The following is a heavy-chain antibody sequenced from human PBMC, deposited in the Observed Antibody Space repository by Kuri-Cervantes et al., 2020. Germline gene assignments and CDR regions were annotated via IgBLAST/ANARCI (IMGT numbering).Heavy chain of an antibody. D-gene: IGHD6-25*01. J-gene: IGHJ1*01. CDR1: GGSISSSNW. V-gene: IGHV4-4*02. CDR3: ARGDVAARLQH. CDR2: INLRGSS. Sequence: SETLSLTCAVSGGSISSSNWWSWVRQPPGKGLEWIGEINLRGSSNYNPSLKSRVTISLDTSNNQFSLKLTSVTDADAAMYYCARGDVAARLQHWGQGTLVTVSS.